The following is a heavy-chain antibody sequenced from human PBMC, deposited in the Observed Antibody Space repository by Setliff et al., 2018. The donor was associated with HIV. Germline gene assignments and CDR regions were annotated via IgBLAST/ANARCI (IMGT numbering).Heavy chain of an antibody. CDR3: ARGEPTILIEPAAFFDY. V-gene: IGHV3-48*03. D-gene: IGHD2-2*01. Sequence: GGSLRLSCAASGFTFSSYEMSWVRQAPGKGLEWVSYIGTSTSNIYYADSVKGRFTISRDNAKNSLYLQMNSLRAEDTAVYYCARGEPTILIEPAAFFDYWGQGTLVTVSS. CDR1: GFTFSSYE. CDR2: IGTSTSNI. J-gene: IGHJ4*02.